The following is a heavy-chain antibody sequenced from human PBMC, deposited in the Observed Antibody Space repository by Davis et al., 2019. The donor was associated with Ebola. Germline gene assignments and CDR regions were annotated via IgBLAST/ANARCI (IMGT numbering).Heavy chain of an antibody. CDR3: VRISPNWGDNF. J-gene: IGHJ4*02. D-gene: IGHD7-27*01. CDR2: VNEDGTET. V-gene: IGHV3-74*01. Sequence: GESLKISCSTSGFIFSTSWMHWVRQAPGKGLLWVSYVNEDGTETNYADSVKGRFTISRDNAKNTLYLQMNSLRVEDTAAYYCVRISPNWGDNFWGQGTLVTVSS. CDR1: GFIFSTSW.